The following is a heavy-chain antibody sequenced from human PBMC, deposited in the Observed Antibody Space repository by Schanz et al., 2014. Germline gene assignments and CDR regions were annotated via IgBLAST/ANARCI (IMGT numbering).Heavy chain of an antibody. V-gene: IGHV3-23*04. Sequence: EVQLVESGGGLVQPGGSLRLSCAASGFTFSSYWMHWVRQAPGKGLEWVSAISGGGGPTYYTDSVKGRFTISRDNSKSTLYLQMNSLRAEDTAVYYCAKDGPGGSGSEAADGYMDVWGQGTTVTVSS. D-gene: IGHD3-10*01. CDR1: GFTFSSYW. CDR3: AKDGPGGSGSEAADGYMDV. J-gene: IGHJ6*02. CDR2: ISGGGGPT.